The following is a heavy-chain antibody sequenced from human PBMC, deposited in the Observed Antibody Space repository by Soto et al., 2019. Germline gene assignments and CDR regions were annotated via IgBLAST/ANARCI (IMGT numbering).Heavy chain of an antibody. Sequence: ASVKVSCKASGYSFTSHHITWVRQAPEQGLEYMGWISTYNGYTHSAQKFQDRVTLTTDTSTSTAYMELRSLRSDDTAVYYCATLVPPSLDRYSDMDVWGQGTTVTVSS. J-gene: IGHJ6*02. V-gene: IGHV1-18*04. CDR2: ISTYNGYT. CDR3: ATLVPPSLDRYSDMDV. CDR1: GYSFTSHH. D-gene: IGHD2-2*01.